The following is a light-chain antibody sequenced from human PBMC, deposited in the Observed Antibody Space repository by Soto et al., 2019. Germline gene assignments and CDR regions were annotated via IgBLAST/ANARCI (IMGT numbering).Light chain of an antibody. CDR2: WAS. CDR3: EEYDSSPALL. CDR1: QSVLYSSNNKNH. Sequence: DIVMTKSPDSLAVSLGERATINCKSSQSVLYSSNNKNHLAWYQQKPGQPPKPLICWASTRESGVPGRFSGSGSGTYFTLTISSQQAEDVAVYYCEEYDSSPALLFCGGTKMEIK. J-gene: IGKJ4*01. V-gene: IGKV4-1*01.